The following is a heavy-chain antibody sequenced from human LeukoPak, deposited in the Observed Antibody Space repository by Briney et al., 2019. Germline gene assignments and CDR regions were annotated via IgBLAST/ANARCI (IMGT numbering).Heavy chain of an antibody. V-gene: IGHV4-59*08. CDR2: INYSGTT. J-gene: IGHJ4*02. D-gene: IGHD3-22*01. Sequence: KPSETLSLTCSVSGGSISTYYWSWIRQPPGKGLERIGYINYSGTTNYNPSLKSRVTISVDTSKNHFSLRLNSVTAADTAVYFCARFGSDSFGYKYYFDSWGQGILVTVSS. CDR1: GGSISTYY. CDR3: ARFGSDSFGYKYYFDS.